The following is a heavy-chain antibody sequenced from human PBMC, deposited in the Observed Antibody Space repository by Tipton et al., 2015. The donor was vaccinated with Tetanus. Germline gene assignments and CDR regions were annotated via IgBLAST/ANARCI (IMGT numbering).Heavy chain of an antibody. J-gene: IGHJ4*02. V-gene: IGHV1-2*02. Sequence: QSGAEVKKPGASVKVSCKPSGYTFTDYHMQWVRQAPGQGLEWMGWIDPKSGEADFAQKFQGRVTMTRDSSISTVYMELSRLRSDDTAVYYWARDAGPTGGGSFDYWGQGTLVTVAS. CDR2: IDPKSGEA. CDR3: ARDAGPTGGGSFDY. D-gene: IGHD3-10*01. CDR1: GYTFTDYH.